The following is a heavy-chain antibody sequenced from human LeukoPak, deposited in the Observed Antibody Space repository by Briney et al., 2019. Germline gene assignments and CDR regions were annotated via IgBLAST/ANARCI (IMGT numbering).Heavy chain of an antibody. V-gene: IGHV3-7*01. CDR2: INGDGSEK. Sequence: GGSLRLSCAASGFTFSDYAMNWVRQAPGKGLEWVANINGDGSEKYYVDSVKGRFTISRDNAKNSVYLQMNSLRAEDTAVYYCARAYSNYVDWGQGTLVTVSS. D-gene: IGHD4-11*01. CDR1: GFTFSDYA. CDR3: ARAYSNYVD. J-gene: IGHJ4*02.